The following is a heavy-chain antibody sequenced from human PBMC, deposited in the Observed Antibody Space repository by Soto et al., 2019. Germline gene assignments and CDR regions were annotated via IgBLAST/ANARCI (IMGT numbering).Heavy chain of an antibody. J-gene: IGHJ4*02. D-gene: IGHD3-9*01. CDR3: ARGWADKIDY. CDR1: GFTLSSYS. V-gene: IGHV3-48*02. Sequence: EVQLVESGGGLVQPGGSLRLSCAASGFTLSSYSMNWVRQAPGKGLEWVSYISSSSSTIYYADSVKGRFTISRDNAKNSLWLQMNSLRDEDTAVYYCARGWADKIDYWGQGTLVTVSS. CDR2: ISSSSSTI.